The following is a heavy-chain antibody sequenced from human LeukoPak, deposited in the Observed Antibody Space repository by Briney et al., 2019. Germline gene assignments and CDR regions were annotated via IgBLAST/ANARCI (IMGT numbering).Heavy chain of an antibody. J-gene: IGHJ5*02. CDR3: AKSPKGWLPYNWFDP. Sequence: SGGSLRLSCAASGFTFDDYAMHWVRQAPGKGLEWVSGISWNSGSIGYANSVKGRFTISRDNAKNSLYLQMNSLRVEDTALYYCAKSPKGWLPYNWFDPWGQGTLVTVSS. V-gene: IGHV3-9*01. D-gene: IGHD3-22*01. CDR2: ISWNSGSI. CDR1: GFTFDDYA.